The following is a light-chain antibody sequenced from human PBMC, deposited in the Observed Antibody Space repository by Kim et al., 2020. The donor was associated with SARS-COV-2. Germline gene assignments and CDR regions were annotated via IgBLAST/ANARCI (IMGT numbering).Light chain of an antibody. CDR1: QSVATD. V-gene: IGKV3D-15*01. CDR2: DAT. J-gene: IGKJ1*01. CDR3: QHYHKWPPWT. Sequence: SPGDGSPLSCRASQSVATDIAWYQQEPGQPPRLLIYDATTRATGVADTFRGSGSGTEFTLTISSLQSEDLAVYYCQHYHKWPPWTFGRGTKVDIK.